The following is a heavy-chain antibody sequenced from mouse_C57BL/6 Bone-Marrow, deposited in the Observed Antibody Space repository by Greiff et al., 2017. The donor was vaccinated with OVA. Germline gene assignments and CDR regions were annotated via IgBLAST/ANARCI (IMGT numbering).Heavy chain of an antibody. V-gene: IGHV1-18*01. CDR1: GYTFTDYN. J-gene: IGHJ3*01. CDR2: INPNNGGT. D-gene: IGHD2-3*01. CDR3: ARRVYDGYFAY. Sequence: VQLKESGPELVKPGASVKIPCKASGYTFTDYNMDWVKQSHGKSLEWIGDINPNNGGTIYNQKFKGKATLTVDKSSSTAYMELRSLTSEDTAVYYCARRVYDGYFAYWGQGTLVTVSA.